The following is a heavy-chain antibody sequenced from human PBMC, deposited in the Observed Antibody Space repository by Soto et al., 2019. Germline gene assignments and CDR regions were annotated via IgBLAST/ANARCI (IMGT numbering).Heavy chain of an antibody. V-gene: IGHV4-59*01. CDR2: IYYSGST. CDR1: GGSISSYY. CDR3: ARATADYYYYYGMDV. Sequence: SETLSLTCTVSGGSISSYYWSWIRQPPGKGLEWIGYIYYSGSTNYNPSLKSRVTISVDTSKNQFSLKLSSVTAADTAVYYCARATADYYYYYGMDVWGQGTTVTVSS. D-gene: IGHD4-17*01. J-gene: IGHJ6*02.